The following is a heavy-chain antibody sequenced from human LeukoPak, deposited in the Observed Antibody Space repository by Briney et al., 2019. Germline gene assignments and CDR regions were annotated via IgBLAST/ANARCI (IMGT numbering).Heavy chain of an antibody. CDR3: ARDNYCSSTSCHRDYYYYYMDV. V-gene: IGHV1-18*01. CDR1: GYIFTSYG. J-gene: IGHJ6*03. CDR2: ISAYNGNT. Sequence: ASVKVSCKASGYIFTSYGISWVRQAPGQGLEWMGWISAYNGNTNCAQKLQGRVTMTTDTSTSTAYMELRSLRSDDTAVYYCARDNYCSSTSCHRDYYYYYMDVWGKGTTVTVSS. D-gene: IGHD2-2*01.